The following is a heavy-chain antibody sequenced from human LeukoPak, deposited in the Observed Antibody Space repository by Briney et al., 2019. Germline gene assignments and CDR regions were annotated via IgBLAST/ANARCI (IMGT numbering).Heavy chain of an antibody. Sequence: SETLSLTCTVSGDSISNYYWNWIRQPPGKELEWIGYIYYSGTTNYSPSLKSRATISVDTSKSQFSLKLSSVTAADTAVYFCARRARANRAYYFDYWGQGTLVTVSS. J-gene: IGHJ4*02. CDR1: GDSISNYY. CDR3: ARRARANRAYYFDY. CDR2: IYYSGTT. V-gene: IGHV4-59*01.